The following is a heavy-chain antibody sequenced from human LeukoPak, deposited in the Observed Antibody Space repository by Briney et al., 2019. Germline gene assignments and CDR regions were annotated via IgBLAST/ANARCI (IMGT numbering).Heavy chain of an antibody. D-gene: IGHD4-17*01. CDR1: DDSFSSHY. Sequence: SETLSHTCAVSDDSFSSHYWTWIRQPPGKRLEWIGYISYIGSTNYTPSLKSRVTISIDTSRNQFSLRLSSVTAADTAVYYCARDLVTVTKGFDIWGQGTMVSVSS. CDR2: ISYIGST. CDR3: ARDLVTVTKGFDI. J-gene: IGHJ3*02. V-gene: IGHV4-59*11.